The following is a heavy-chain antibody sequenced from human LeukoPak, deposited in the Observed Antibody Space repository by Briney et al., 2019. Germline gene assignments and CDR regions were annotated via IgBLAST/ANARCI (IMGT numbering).Heavy chain of an antibody. V-gene: IGHV3-43D*03. D-gene: IGHD3-10*01. CDR1: GFTFDDYA. Sequence: PGGSLRLSCAASGFTFDDYAMHWVRQAPGKGLEWVSLISWDGGSTYYVDSVKGRFTISRDNAKNSLYLQMNSLRAEDTAVYYCARTGLWFGEFVYFDYWGQGTLVTVSS. CDR2: ISWDGGST. J-gene: IGHJ4*02. CDR3: ARTGLWFGEFVYFDY.